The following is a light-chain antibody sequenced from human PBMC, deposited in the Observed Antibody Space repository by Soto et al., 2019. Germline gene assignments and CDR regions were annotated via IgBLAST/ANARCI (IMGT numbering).Light chain of an antibody. V-gene: IGKV3-11*01. Sequence: EIVLTQSPATLSLSPGERATLSCRASQSVSRYLAWYQQKPGQAPRLLVYDASSRATGIPARFGGSGSGTDFTLTISSLEPEDFAVYYCQQRSSWPLTFGGGTKVEIK. CDR3: QQRSSWPLT. J-gene: IGKJ4*01. CDR2: DAS. CDR1: QSVSRY.